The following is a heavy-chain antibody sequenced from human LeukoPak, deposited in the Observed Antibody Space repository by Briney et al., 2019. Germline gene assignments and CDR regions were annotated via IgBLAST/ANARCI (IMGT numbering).Heavy chain of an antibody. J-gene: IGHJ4*02. V-gene: IGHV3-23*01. Sequence: GGSLRLSCAASGFTFNSYAMSWIRQAPGKGLEWVSAISGSGDSTYYADSVKGRFTISRDNAKNPLYLQMNSLRAEDTAVYYCARDQRGYDRAHWGQGTLVTVSS. CDR1: GFTFNSYA. CDR3: ARDQRGYDRAH. D-gene: IGHD3-22*01. CDR2: ISGSGDST.